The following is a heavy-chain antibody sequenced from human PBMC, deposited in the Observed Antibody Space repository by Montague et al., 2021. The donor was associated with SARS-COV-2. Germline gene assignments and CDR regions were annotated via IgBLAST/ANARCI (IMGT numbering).Heavy chain of an antibody. CDR2: IYHSGST. J-gene: IGHJ2*01. CDR3: ARVPLYYYDSSGLLLDWYIDL. CDR1: GGSISSSNW. D-gene: IGHD3-22*01. V-gene: IGHV4-4*02. Sequence: SETLSLTCAVSGGSISSSNWWSWVRQPPGKGLEWIGEIYHSGSTNYNPSLKSRVTISVDTSKNQFSLKLSSVTAADTAVYYCARVPLYYYDSSGLLLDWYIDLWGRGTLVTVSS.